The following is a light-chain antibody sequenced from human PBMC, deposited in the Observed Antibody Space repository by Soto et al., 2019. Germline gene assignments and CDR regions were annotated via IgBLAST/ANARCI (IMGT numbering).Light chain of an antibody. Sequence: DIQMTQAPSSLSASVGDRVTITCRARQDISTYLAWYQQKPGKVPKLLISAAYTLQSGVQPWFSGSGSGTDFTLTISSLQPGDVAISYCQKYDNAPLTFGGGTKVEIK. J-gene: IGKJ4*01. CDR3: QKYDNAPLT. CDR1: QDISTY. V-gene: IGKV1-27*01. CDR2: AAY.